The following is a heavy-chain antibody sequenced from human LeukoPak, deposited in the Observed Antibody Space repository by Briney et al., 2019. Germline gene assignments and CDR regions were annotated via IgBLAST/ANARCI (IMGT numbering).Heavy chain of an antibody. CDR2: ISSSSSYI. CDR3: ARDGDCSGGSCFDF. CDR1: GFTFSSYS. D-gene: IGHD2-15*01. Sequence: GGSLRLSCAASGFTFSSYSMNWVRHAPGKGLEWVSSISSSSSYIYYADSVKGRFTISRDNAKNSLYLQMNSLRAEDKAVYYCARDGDCSGGSCFDFWGQGTLVTVSS. V-gene: IGHV3-21*01. J-gene: IGHJ4*02.